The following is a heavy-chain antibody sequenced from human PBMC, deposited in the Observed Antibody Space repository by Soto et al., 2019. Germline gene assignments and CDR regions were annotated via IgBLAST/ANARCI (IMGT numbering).Heavy chain of an antibody. CDR2: ISGSAGLT. Sequence: GGSLRLSCTGSGFFLWACAMSWVRQTPGKGLEWVSSISGSAGLTYYADSVKGRFTISRDISKSTVYLQMNILRAEDTAVYYCAKRRGENSREFDSWGQGAQVTVSS. V-gene: IGHV3-23*01. CDR1: GFFLWACA. D-gene: IGHD4-17*01. CDR3: AKRRGENSREFDS. J-gene: IGHJ4*02.